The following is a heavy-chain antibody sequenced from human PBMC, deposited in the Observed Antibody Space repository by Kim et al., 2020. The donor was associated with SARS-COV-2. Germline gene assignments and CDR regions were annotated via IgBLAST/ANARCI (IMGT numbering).Heavy chain of an antibody. CDR2: IIPIGNMQ. Sequence: SVNVSCKAFGGPSRSYGLSWVRQAPGQGLGGMGRIIPIGNMQAQAQKYKGRVTIPADRRNTVYIELTSLRLEETAVYYCAREVPPLGPSAMSALRQGDYYYDGIAVWGLGTTVTVSS. CDR3: AREVPPLGPSAMSALRQGDYYYDGIAV. CDR1: GGPSRSYG. D-gene: IGHD2-2*01. V-gene: IGHV1-69*04. J-gene: IGHJ6*02.